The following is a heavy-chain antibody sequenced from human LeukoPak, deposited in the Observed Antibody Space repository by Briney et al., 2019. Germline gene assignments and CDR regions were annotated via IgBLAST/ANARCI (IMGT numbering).Heavy chain of an antibody. D-gene: IGHD5-12*01. V-gene: IGHV3-48*01. CDR3: ARDHLGSVATTQFDY. CDR2: ISSGNSNI. CDR1: GFTFSSYT. Sequence: GGSLRLSCAASGFTFSSYTMNWVRQAPGKGLERVSYISSGNSNIYYADSVKGRFTISRDNAKNSLYLQMNSLRAEDTAVYYCARDHLGSVATTQFDYWSQGTLVTVSS. J-gene: IGHJ4*02.